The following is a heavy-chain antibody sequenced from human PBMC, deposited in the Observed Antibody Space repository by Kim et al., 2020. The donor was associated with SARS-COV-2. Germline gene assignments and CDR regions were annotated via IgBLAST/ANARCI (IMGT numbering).Heavy chain of an antibody. CDR2: ISYDGSNK. CDR3: ARDSEYYDFWSGYSAPYYYYYYYMDV. CDR1: GFTFSSYA. Sequence: GGSLRLSCAASGFTFSSYAMHWVRQAPGKGLEWVAVISYDGSNKYYAASVKGRFTISRDNSKNTLYLQMNSLRAEDTAVYYCARDSEYYDFWSGYSAPYYYYYYYMDVWGKGTTVTVSS. J-gene: IGHJ6*03. V-gene: IGHV3-30*04. D-gene: IGHD3-3*01.